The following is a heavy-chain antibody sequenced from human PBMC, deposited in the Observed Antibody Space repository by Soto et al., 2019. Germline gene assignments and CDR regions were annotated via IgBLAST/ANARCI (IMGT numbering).Heavy chain of an antibody. V-gene: IGHV4-34*01. J-gene: IGHJ4*02. CDR3: ARSRIAARPDY. Sequence: SETLSLTCAVYGGSFSGYYWSWIRQPPGKGLEWIGEINHSGSTNYNPSLKSRVTISVDTSKNQFSLKLSSVTAADTAVYYCARSRIAARPDYWGQGTLVTVSS. D-gene: IGHD6-6*01. CDR1: GGSFSGYY. CDR2: INHSGST.